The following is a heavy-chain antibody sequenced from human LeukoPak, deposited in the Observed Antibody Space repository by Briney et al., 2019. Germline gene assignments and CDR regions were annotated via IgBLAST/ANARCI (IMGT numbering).Heavy chain of an antibody. V-gene: IGHV3-23*01. CDR3: AKELVPDGSGYYYPDAFDI. Sequence: GGSLRLSCAASGFTFSSYAMSWVRQAPGRGLEWVSAISGSGGSTYYADSVKGRFTISRDNSKNTLYLQMNSLRAEDTAVYYCAKELVPDGSGYYYPDAFDIWGQGTMVTVSS. J-gene: IGHJ3*02. CDR1: GFTFSSYA. CDR2: ISGSGGST. D-gene: IGHD3-22*01.